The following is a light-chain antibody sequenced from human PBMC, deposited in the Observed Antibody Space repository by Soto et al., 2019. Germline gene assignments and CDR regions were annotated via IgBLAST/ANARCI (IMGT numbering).Light chain of an antibody. CDR2: GAS. Sequence: EIVLTQSPGTLSLSPGERATLSCRASQSVSSSYLAWYQQKPGQAPRLLIYGASSRATGIPDRFSGSGSGTDFTLTISRLEPEDFAVYYCQQYGCPPWPFGQGTKGDIK. CDR1: QSVSSSY. CDR3: QQYGCPPWP. V-gene: IGKV3-20*01. J-gene: IGKJ1*01.